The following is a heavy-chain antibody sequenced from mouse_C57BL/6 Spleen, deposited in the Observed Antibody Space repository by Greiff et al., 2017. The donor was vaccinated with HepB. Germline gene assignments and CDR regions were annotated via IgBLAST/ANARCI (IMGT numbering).Heavy chain of an antibody. J-gene: IGHJ1*03. Sequence: EVQLVESGPELVKPGASVKIPCKASGYTFTDYNMDWVKQSHGKSLEWIGDINPNNGGTIYNQKFKGKATLTVDKSSSTAYMELRSLTSEDTAVYYCARKWDYDGYFDVWGTGTTVTVSS. CDR1: GYTFTDYN. V-gene: IGHV1-18*01. CDR3: ARKWDYDGYFDV. D-gene: IGHD2-4*01. CDR2: INPNNGGT.